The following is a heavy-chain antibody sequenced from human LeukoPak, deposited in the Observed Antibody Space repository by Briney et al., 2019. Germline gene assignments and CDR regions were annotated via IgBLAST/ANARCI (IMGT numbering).Heavy chain of an antibody. J-gene: IGHJ4*02. CDR3: ARDKDTTMVGDY. Sequence: ASVKVSCKASGYTFTGHYMQWVRQAPGQRLEWMGWINPNSGGTNYAQNFQGRVTMTRDTSISSAYMELSSLRSDDTAVYYCARDKDTTMVGDYWGQGTLLTVSS. V-gene: IGHV1-2*02. CDR2: INPNSGGT. D-gene: IGHD3-10*01. CDR1: GYTFTGHY.